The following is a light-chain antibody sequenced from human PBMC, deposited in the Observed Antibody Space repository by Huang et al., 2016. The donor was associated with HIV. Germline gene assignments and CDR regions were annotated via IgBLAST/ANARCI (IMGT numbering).Light chain of an antibody. CDR3: QQSYSLPLYT. Sequence: DIQMTQSPSSLSASVGDRVTITCRASENINRYLNWYQHKPGMAPKLLISAASTLQRGVPSRLSGSGSGTEFTLTISSLQPDDVAVYYCQQSYSLPLYTFGQGTKLEI. V-gene: IGKV1-39*01. CDR1: ENINRY. J-gene: IGKJ2*01. CDR2: AAS.